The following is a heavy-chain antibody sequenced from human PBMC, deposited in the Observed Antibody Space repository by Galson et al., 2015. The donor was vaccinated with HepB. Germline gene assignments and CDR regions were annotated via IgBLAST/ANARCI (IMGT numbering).Heavy chain of an antibody. D-gene: IGHD6-19*01. V-gene: IGHV1-69*10. Sequence: SVKVSCKASGGTFSSYAISWVRQAPGEGLEWMGGIIPIFGVANYAENFQGRITITADKATSTAYMELRSLRSEDTAVYYCAREADGSGGDYWGQGTLVTVSP. CDR2: IIPIFGVA. CDR3: AREADGSGGDY. J-gene: IGHJ4*02. CDR1: GGTFSSYA.